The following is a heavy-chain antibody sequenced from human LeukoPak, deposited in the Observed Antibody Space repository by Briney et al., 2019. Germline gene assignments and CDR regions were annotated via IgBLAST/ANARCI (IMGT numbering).Heavy chain of an antibody. CDR1: GFTVSSNY. J-gene: IGHJ2*01. D-gene: IGHD3-22*01. CDR3: ARELIWNYYDTPESWYFDL. Sequence: PGGSLRLSCAASGFTVSSNYMSWVRQAPGKGLEWVSVIYSGGSTYYADSVKGRFTISRDNSKNTLYLQMNSLRAEDTAVYYCARELIWNYYDTPESWYFDLWGRGTLVAVSS. V-gene: IGHV3-66*01. CDR2: IYSGGST.